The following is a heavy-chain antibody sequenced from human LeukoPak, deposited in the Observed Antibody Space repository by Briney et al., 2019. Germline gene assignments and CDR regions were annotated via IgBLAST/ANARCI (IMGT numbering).Heavy chain of an antibody. J-gene: IGHJ4*02. CDR2: INHSGST. Sequence: SETLSLTCAVYGGSFSPYYWSWIRQPPGKGLEWIGEINHSGSTNYNPSLKSRVTISVDTSKNQFSLRLSPVTAADTAAYYCARGGFYCGGDCYVDYWGQGTLVTVSS. V-gene: IGHV4-34*01. CDR1: GGSFSPYY. CDR3: ARGGFYCGGDCYVDY. D-gene: IGHD2-21*02.